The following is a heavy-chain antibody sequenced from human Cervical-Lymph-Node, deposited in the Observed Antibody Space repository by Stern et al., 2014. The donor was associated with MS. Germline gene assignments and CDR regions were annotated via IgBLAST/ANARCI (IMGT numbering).Heavy chain of an antibody. V-gene: IGHV4-61*08. D-gene: IGHD2-2*01. CDR1: GASVSSGAFY. CDR2: IYFIGST. J-gene: IGHJ4*02. CDR3: ARVYRSTPQIDY. Sequence: QVQLQESGPGLVKPSETLSLTCTVSGASVSSGAFYWSWIRPPPGKGLEWIGYIYFIGSTTYNPSLKGRVTISLDTSKNQFSLNLRSVTAADTAVYYCARVYRSTPQIDYWGQGALVTVSS.